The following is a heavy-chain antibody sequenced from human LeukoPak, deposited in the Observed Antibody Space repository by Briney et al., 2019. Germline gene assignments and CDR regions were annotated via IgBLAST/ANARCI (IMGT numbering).Heavy chain of an antibody. Sequence: GGSLRLSCAASGFSFSNYAMSWVRQAPGEGLEWVSSISGRRNRTYYADSVKGRFTISRDNSKNTLSLHMNSLRAEDTAIYYCAKEGTGWSIYDYWGQGTLVTVSS. J-gene: IGHJ4*02. CDR1: GFSFSNYA. CDR3: AKEGTGWSIYDY. V-gene: IGHV3-23*01. D-gene: IGHD6-19*01. CDR2: ISGRRNRT.